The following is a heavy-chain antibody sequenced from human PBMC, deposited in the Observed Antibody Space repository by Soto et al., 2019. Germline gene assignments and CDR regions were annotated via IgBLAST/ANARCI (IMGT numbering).Heavy chain of an antibody. J-gene: IGHJ6*02. D-gene: IGHD3-3*01. CDR2: IIPIFGTA. Sequence: ASVKVSCKASGGTFSSYAISWVRQAPGQGLEWMGGIIPIFGTANYAQKFQGRVTITADESTSTAYMELSSLRSEDTAVYYCADSPYGADFWSGHGRSAYYYYGIDVWGQGTTVTVSS. V-gene: IGHV1-69*13. CDR1: GGTFSSYA. CDR3: ADSPYGADFWSGHGRSAYYYYGIDV.